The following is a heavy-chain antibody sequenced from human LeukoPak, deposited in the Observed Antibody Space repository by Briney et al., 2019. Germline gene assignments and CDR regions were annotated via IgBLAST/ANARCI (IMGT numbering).Heavy chain of an antibody. J-gene: IGHJ6*02. CDR3: ARNPRSGCFPHYHYYGMDV. CDR2: IYYSGTT. V-gene: IGHV4-59*01. Sequence: PSETLSLTCTVSGGSINSYYWSWIRQPPGKGLEWIGYIYYSGTTNYNPSLKSRVTISVDTSKNQFSLKLSSVTAADTAVYYCARNPRSGCFPHYHYYGMDVWGQGTTVTVSS. D-gene: IGHD3-3*01. CDR1: GGSINSYY.